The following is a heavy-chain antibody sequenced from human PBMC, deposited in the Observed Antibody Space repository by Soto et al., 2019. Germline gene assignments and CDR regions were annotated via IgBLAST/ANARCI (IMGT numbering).Heavy chain of an antibody. Sequence: SGPTLVNPTHTLTRTCTFSGFSLSTIGVGVGWIRQPPGKALEWLALIYWDDDKRYSPSLKSRLTITKDTSKNQVVLTMTNMDPADKATYYCAHSFLEQADFDYWRQGLLITVSS. CDR2: IYWDDDK. CDR1: GFSLSTIGVG. CDR3: AHSFLEQADFDY. J-gene: IGHJ4*02. V-gene: IGHV2-5*02. D-gene: IGHD1-1*01.